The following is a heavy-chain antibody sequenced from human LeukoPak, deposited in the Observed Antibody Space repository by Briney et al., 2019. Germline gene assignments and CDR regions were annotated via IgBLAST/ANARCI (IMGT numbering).Heavy chain of an antibody. Sequence: GGSLRLSCAASGFTFSSYEMNWVRQAPGKGLEWVSYISSSGSTIYYADSVKGRFTISRDNAKNSLYLQMNSLRAEDTAVYYCAREDYYGSGSSAHDYRGQGTLVTVSS. CDR2: ISSSGSTI. V-gene: IGHV3-48*03. CDR1: GFTFSSYE. J-gene: IGHJ4*02. CDR3: AREDYYGSGSSAHDY. D-gene: IGHD3-10*01.